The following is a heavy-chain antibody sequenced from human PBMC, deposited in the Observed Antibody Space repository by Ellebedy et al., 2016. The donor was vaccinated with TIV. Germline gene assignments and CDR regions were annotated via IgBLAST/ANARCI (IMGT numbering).Heavy chain of an antibody. CDR2: TYYRSKWYN. V-gene: IGHV6-1*01. Sequence: SETLSLXCAISGDSVSTTGSSWNWIRQSPSRGLEWLGRTYYRSKWYNDYAVSVRSRITINPDTSKNQFSLQLNSVTPDDTAVYYCTRGGYGDNVGKFEYWGQGTLVTVSS. CDR3: TRGGYGDNVGKFEY. D-gene: IGHD4-17*01. J-gene: IGHJ4*02. CDR1: GDSVSTTGSS.